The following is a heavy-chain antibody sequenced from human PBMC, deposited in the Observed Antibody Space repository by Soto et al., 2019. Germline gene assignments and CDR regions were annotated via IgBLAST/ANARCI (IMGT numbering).Heavy chain of an antibody. CDR3: ARARQYCISTSCYWFDP. V-gene: IGHV6-1*01. Sequence: SQTLPLPFAIPRDSVSSNRAVWNWISQTPSRGLEWRGRTYYRCKWYNDYAVSVKSRITINPDTSKNQFSLQLNSVTPEDTAVYYCARARQYCISTSCYWFDPWGQGTLVTVSS. J-gene: IGHJ5*02. CDR2: TYYRCKWYN. D-gene: IGHD2-2*01. CDR1: RDSVSSNRAV.